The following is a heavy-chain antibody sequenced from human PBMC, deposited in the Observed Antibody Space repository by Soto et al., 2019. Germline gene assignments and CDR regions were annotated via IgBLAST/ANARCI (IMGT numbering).Heavy chain of an antibody. D-gene: IGHD6-19*01. CDR1: GGTFSSYA. Sequence: GASVKVSCKASGGTFSSYAISWVRQAPGQGLEWMGGIIPMFGTANYAQKFQCRDTITADESTSQAYMERSSLRSEDTAVYYCARGDSSGWYSWFDPWGQGTLVT. J-gene: IGHJ5*02. V-gene: IGHV1-69*13. CDR2: IIPMFGTA. CDR3: ARGDSSGWYSWFDP.